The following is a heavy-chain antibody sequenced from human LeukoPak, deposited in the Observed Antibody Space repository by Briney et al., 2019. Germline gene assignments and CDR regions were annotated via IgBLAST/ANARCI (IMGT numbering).Heavy chain of an antibody. CDR2: ISYDGSNK. V-gene: IGHV3-30-3*01. Sequence: GGSLRLSCAASGFTFSSYAMHWVRQAPGKGLEWVAVISYDGSNKYYADSVKGRFTISRDNSKNTLYLQMNSLRAEDTAVYYCARGDSSSWAGNWFDPWGRGTLVTVSS. J-gene: IGHJ5*02. CDR3: ARGDSSSWAGNWFDP. D-gene: IGHD6-13*01. CDR1: GFTFSSYA.